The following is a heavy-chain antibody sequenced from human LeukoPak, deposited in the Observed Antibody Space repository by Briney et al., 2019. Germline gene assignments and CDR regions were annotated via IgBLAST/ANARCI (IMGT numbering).Heavy chain of an antibody. CDR1: GGTFSSYD. D-gene: IGHD3-3*01. J-gene: IGHJ6*03. V-gene: IGHV1-69*06. Sequence: ASVKVSCKASGGTFSSYDISWVRQAPGQGLEWMGAIIPIFGTANYAQKFQGRVTITADKSTNTVYMELSSLRYDDTAVYFCAGIPVFGVVLHQEPVWGKGTTVTVSS. CDR3: AGIPVFGVVLHQEPV. CDR2: IIPIFGTA.